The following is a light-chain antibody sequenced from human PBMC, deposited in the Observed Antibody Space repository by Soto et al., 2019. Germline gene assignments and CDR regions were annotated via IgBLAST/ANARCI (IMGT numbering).Light chain of an antibody. V-gene: IGKV1-9*01. CDR2: AAS. Sequence: DIQLTQSPSFLSASVGGRVTITCRANQGISSYLAWYQQKPGRAPKLLIYAASTLQSGVPSRFSGSGFGTEFTLTISSLQPEDFATYYCLQANSYPLTFGGGTKVEIK. CDR1: QGISSY. CDR3: LQANSYPLT. J-gene: IGKJ4*01.